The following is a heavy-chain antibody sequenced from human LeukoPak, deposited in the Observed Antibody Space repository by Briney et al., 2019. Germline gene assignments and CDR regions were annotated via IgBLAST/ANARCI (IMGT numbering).Heavy chain of an antibody. Sequence: SETLSLTCSVCGGSISTYYWSWIRQPPGKGLEWIGYNYNRGTTNYNPSLKSRVTISVDRSKNQFSLSLTSVTAADTAVYHCARERASAGPHFEHWGRGILVTVSS. CDR2: NYNRGTT. J-gene: IGHJ4*02. CDR1: GGSISTYY. V-gene: IGHV4-59*01. CDR3: ARERASAGPHFEH. D-gene: IGHD6-13*01.